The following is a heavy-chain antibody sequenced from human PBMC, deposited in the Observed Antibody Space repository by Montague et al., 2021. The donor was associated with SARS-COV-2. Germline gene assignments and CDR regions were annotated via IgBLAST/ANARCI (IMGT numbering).Heavy chain of an antibody. J-gene: IGHJ5*02. CDR3: ARAGGFYDYWSGYSSSAGFFDP. Sequence: SETLSLTCTVSGGSVSSYYWSWIGHSPGKGLQGLGYIYYSGSTDYNPPPNSRVTISVYTSKNKLSLRLNSVTTAATAVSFCARAGGFYDYWSGYSSSAGFFDPWGQGILVTVSS. D-gene: IGHD3-3*01. CDR1: GGSVSSYY. V-gene: IGHV4-59*02. CDR2: IYYSGST.